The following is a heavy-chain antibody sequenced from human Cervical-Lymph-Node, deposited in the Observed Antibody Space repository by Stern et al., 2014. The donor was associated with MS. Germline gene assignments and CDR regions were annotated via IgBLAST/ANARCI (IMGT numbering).Heavy chain of an antibody. CDR2: IYYSGST. V-gene: IGHV4-31*03. D-gene: IGHD6-19*01. CDR3: ARGQQWLVHSLDY. J-gene: IGHJ4*02. CDR1: GGSISSGGYY. Sequence: QVQLQESGPGLVKPSQTLSLTCTVSGGSISSGGYYWSWLRQHPGKGLEWIGYIYYSGSTYYNPSLKSRVTISVDTSKNQFSLKLSSVTAADTAVYYCARGQQWLVHSLDYWGQGTLVTVSS.